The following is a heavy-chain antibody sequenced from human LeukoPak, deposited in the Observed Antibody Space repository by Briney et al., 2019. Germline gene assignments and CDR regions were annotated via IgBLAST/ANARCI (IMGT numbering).Heavy chain of an antibody. CDR3: ARAGAYRFDS. Sequence: GGSLRLSCAASGFTFSDYWMHWVRQAPGKGVVWVSIINTDTRGTYYADSVKGRFTISRDNAKNTLYLQMNSLTAEDTAVYYCARAGAYRFDSWGQGTLVTVSS. V-gene: IGHV3-74*01. CDR2: INTDTRGT. CDR1: GFTFSDYW. D-gene: IGHD3-16*01. J-gene: IGHJ4*02.